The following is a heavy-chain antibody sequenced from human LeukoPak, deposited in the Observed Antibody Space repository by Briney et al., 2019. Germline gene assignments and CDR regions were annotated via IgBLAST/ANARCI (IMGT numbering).Heavy chain of an antibody. CDR1: GGSFSGYY. CDR2: IYYSGST. V-gene: IGHV4-34*01. Sequence: SETLSLTCAVYGGSFSGYYWSWIRQPPGKGLEWIGSIYYSGSTYYNPSLKSRVTISVDTSKNQFSLKLSSVTAADTAVYYCARGYCSSTSCYTGFDPWGQGTLVTVSS. J-gene: IGHJ5*02. CDR3: ARGYCSSTSCYTGFDP. D-gene: IGHD2-2*02.